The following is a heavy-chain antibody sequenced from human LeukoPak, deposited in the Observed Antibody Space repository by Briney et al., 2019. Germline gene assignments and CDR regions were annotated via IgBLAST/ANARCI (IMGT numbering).Heavy chain of an antibody. CDR1: GGSISSYY. CDR2: IYYSGST. Sequence: SETLSFTCTVSGGSISSYYWSWIRQPPGKGLEWIGYIYYSGSTNYNPSLKSRVTISVDTSKNQFSLKLSSVTAADTAVYYCARLQSSLPYFDYWGQGTLVTVSS. CDR3: ARLQSSLPYFDY. J-gene: IGHJ4*02. V-gene: IGHV4-59*08. D-gene: IGHD4-11*01.